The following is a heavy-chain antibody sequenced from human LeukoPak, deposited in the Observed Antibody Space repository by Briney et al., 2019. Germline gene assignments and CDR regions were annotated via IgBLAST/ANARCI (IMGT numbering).Heavy chain of an antibody. Sequence: GGSLRLSGAASGFTFSDYYMSWIRQAPGKGLEWVSYISSSSSYTNYADSVKGRFTISRDNAKNSLYLQMNSLRAEDTAVYYCARELAVAGMRDYYFDYWGQGTLVTVSS. V-gene: IGHV3-11*05. J-gene: IGHJ4*02. CDR2: ISSSSSYT. D-gene: IGHD6-19*01. CDR3: ARELAVAGMRDYYFDY. CDR1: GFTFSDYY.